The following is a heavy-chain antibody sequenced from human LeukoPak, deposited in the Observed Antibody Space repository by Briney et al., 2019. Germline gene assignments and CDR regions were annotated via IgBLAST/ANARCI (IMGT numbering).Heavy chain of an antibody. CDR1: GYTFTSYY. J-gene: IGHJ4*02. V-gene: IGHV1-46*01. CDR3: ARDSGEAYYFDY. D-gene: IGHD3-10*01. Sequence: RASVTVSCTASGYTFTSYYMHWVRQAPGQGLEWMGIINPSGGSTSYAQKFQGRVTMTRDTSTSTVYMELSSLRSEDTAVYYCARDSGEAYYFDYWGQGTLVTVSS. CDR2: INPSGGST.